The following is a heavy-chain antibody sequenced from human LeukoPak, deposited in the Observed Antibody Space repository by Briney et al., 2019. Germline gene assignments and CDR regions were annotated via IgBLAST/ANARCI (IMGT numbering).Heavy chain of an antibody. J-gene: IGHJ4*02. V-gene: IGHV3-23*01. CDR2: ISASGSAT. CDR3: AKDRYLRDFWSGYFDY. CDR1: GVIFSNYG. Sequence: PGGALRLSCAASGVIFSNYGMNWVRQAPGKGVEWVAAISASGSATSYAGSVRGRFTISRDNSKSTTYLQMNSLRAEDTAVFYCAKDRYLRDFWSGYFDYWGQGIPVTVSS. D-gene: IGHD3-3*01.